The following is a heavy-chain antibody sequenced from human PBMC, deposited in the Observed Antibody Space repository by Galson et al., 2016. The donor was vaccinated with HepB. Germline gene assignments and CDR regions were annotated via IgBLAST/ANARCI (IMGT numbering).Heavy chain of an antibody. CDR3: AEVGHDGGGIAVHLEN. V-gene: IGHV3-23*01. CDR1: GIIFSTHP. J-gene: IGHJ4*02. CDR2: INESGSSR. D-gene: IGHD2-15*01. Sequence: SLRLSCAVSGIIFSTHPMSWVRQAPGKGLEWVVDINESGSSRNYADSVKGRFTISRDNLKNTLYLEMNSLRAEDTAVYYCAEVGHDGGGIAVHLENWGPGTLVTVSS.